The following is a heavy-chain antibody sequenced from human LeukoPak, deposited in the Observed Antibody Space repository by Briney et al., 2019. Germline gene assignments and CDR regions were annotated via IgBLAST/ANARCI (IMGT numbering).Heavy chain of an antibody. D-gene: IGHD5/OR15-5a*01. CDR3: SRHATDSVGGGWFHP. J-gene: IGHJ5*02. CDR2: SHYTGNT. CDR1: GVSITSYY. Sequence: PSETLSLTCSVSGVSITSYYWSWIRQPPGKGLEWIAYSHYTGNTDYNPSLKSRVTISVDTSKNQLSLKLTSVTAADTAVYYCSRHATDSVGGGWFHPWGQGSLVTVYS. V-gene: IGHV4-59*08.